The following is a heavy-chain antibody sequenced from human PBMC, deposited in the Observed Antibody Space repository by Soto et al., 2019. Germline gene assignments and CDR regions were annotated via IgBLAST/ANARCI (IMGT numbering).Heavy chain of an antibody. CDR3: ARDRVLVGTAMVSFDY. V-gene: IGHV1-18*01. Sequence: GASVKVSCKASGYTFTSYGISRVRQAPGQGLEWMGWISAYNGNTDYAQKLQGRVTMTTDTSTSTAYMELRSLRSDDTAVYYCARDRVLVGTAMVSFDYWGQGTLVTVSS. D-gene: IGHD5-18*01. CDR2: ISAYNGNT. J-gene: IGHJ4*02. CDR1: GYTFTSYG.